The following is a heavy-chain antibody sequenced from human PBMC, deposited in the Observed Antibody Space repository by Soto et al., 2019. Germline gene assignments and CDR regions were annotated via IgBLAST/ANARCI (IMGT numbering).Heavy chain of an antibody. CDR1: GYSFTSYW. J-gene: IGHJ6*02. CDR2: IYPGDSDT. V-gene: IGHV5-51*01. Sequence: GESLKISCKGSGYSFTSYWIGWVGQMPGKGLEWMGIIYPGDSDTRYSPSFQGQVTISADKSISTAYLQWSSLKASDTAMYYCARHGVTTGLGTGYYYGMDVWGQGTTVTVSS. D-gene: IGHD4-4*01. CDR3: ARHGVTTGLGTGYYYGMDV.